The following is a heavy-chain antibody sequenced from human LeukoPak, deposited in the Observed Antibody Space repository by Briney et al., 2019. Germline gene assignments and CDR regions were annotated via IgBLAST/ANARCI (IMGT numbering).Heavy chain of an antibody. CDR1: GFIFSSYA. D-gene: IGHD6-13*01. CDR2: ISYDGSYK. CDR3: ARSTSGTFDY. J-gene: IGHJ4*02. Sequence: GGSLRLSCAASGFIFSSYAMYWVRQAPGKGLEWVAVISYDGSYKYYADSVKGRFTISRDNDKRLLYLQMDSLRAGDTAIYYCARSTSGTFDYWGQGMLVTVSS. V-gene: IGHV3-30*04.